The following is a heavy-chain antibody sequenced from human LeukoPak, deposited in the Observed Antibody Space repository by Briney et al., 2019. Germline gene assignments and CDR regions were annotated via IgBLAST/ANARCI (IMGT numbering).Heavy chain of an antibody. CDR3: ARMGRGLGVRGAARYFDL. J-gene: IGHJ2*01. V-gene: IGHV4-34*01. Sequence: PSQTLSLTCTVSGGSINNPDYYWSWIRQPPGKGLEWIGEINHSGSTNYNPSLKSRVTISVDTSKNQFSLKLSSVTAADTAVYYCARMGRGLGVRGAARYFDLWGRGTLVTVSS. CDR1: GGSINNPDYY. D-gene: IGHD3-10*01. CDR2: INHSGST.